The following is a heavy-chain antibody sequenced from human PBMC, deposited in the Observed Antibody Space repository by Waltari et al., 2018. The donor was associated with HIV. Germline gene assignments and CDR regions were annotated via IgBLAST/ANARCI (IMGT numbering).Heavy chain of an antibody. V-gene: IGHV3-48*02. CDR3: ARDPEWLVEGGDY. CDR2: ISRSGNTK. D-gene: IGHD6-19*01. J-gene: IGHJ4*02. Sequence: EVQLVESGGGLVQPGGSRRVSCAAAGFIFRSYSVNWVRQAPGKGLEWVSYISRSGNTKYYADSVKGRFTIFRDNAKNSLYLQMNSLRDEDTAVYYCARDPEWLVEGGDYWGQGTLVTVSS. CDR1: GFIFRSYS.